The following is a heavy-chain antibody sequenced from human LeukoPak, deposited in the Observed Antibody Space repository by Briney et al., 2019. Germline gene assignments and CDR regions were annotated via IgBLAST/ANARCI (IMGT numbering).Heavy chain of an antibody. CDR3: AREEAYGDYYYYYYYMDV. D-gene: IGHD4-17*01. V-gene: IGHV1-46*01. Sequence: ASVKVSCKASGYTFTSYYMHWVRQAPGQGLEWMGIINPSGGSTSYAQKFQGRVTMTRDMSMSTVYMELSSLRSEDTAVYYCAREEAYGDYYYYYYYMDVWGKGTTVTVSS. CDR1: GYTFTSYY. CDR2: INPSGGST. J-gene: IGHJ6*03.